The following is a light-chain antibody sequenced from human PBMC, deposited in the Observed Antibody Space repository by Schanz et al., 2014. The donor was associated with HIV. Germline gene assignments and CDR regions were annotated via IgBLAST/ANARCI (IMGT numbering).Light chain of an antibody. J-gene: IGKJ5*01. V-gene: IGKV3D-15*01. Sequence: EIVMTQSPATLSESPGERVTLSCRASQSVSSNLAWYQHKPGQAPRLLIYDASKRATGIPARFSGSGSGTDFTLTISSLEPEDFAVFYCQHYSTSPITFGQGTRLEIK. CDR3: QHYSTSPIT. CDR2: DAS. CDR1: QSVSSN.